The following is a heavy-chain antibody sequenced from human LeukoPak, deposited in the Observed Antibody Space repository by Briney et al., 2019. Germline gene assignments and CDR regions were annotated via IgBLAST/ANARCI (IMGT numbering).Heavy chain of an antibody. CDR3: ARLGYSFAIDDWSRIGLGAYPSKEYCYIDV. Sequence: VTLTLTCAVYGGSFSDYSWRWIRQPPGKGLEWIWEINRRGGNNHNPSLVCRVIMSVDASKHPFSLKVSSVSAADTAVYFCARLGYSFAIDDWSRIGLGAYPSKEYCYIDVSGKGTTVTVSS. V-gene: IGHV4-34*01. J-gene: IGHJ6*03. CDR1: GGSFSDYS. CDR2: INRRGGN. D-gene: IGHD5-18*01.